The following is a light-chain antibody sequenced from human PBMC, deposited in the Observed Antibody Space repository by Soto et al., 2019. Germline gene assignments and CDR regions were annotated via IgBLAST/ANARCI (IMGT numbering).Light chain of an antibody. J-gene: IGKJ2*01. V-gene: IGKV3D-15*01. Sequence: EIVMTQSPATLSVSPGERATLSCRASQSVSSNLAWYQQKPGQAPRLLIYDASTRATGIPARFSGSGSGTEFTLIISSLQSEDFVVYYCQQYVNWPPYTFGQGTKLEIK. CDR2: DAS. CDR1: QSVSSN. CDR3: QQYVNWPPYT.